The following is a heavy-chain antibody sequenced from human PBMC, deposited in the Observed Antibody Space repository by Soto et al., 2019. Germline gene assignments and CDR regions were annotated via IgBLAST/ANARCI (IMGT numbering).Heavy chain of an antibody. J-gene: IGHJ1*01. V-gene: IGHV4-39*01. CDR3: ARRFEYFHH. CDR2: IYYSGST. Sequence: QLQLQESGPGLVKPSETLSLTCTVSVGSITSSSHYWGWIRQPPGEGLEWIGSIYYSGSTYYNPSLKSRVTISVDTSKNQCSLKLSSVTDADSVVYYCARRFEYFHHWGQGTLVTVSS. CDR1: VGSITSSSHY.